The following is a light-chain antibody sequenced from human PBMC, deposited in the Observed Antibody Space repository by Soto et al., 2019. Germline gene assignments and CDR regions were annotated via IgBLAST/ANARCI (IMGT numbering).Light chain of an antibody. J-gene: IGLJ1*01. V-gene: IGLV2-14*03. CDR2: DVS. Sequence: QSVLTQPASVSGSPGQSITISCTGTSSDVGGYNYVSWYQHHPGKAPKLMIFDVSNRPSGVSNRFSGSKSGNTASLTISGLQAEDEADYYCSSCTASSTYVFGTGTKVTV. CDR3: SSCTASSTYV. CDR1: SSDVGGYNY.